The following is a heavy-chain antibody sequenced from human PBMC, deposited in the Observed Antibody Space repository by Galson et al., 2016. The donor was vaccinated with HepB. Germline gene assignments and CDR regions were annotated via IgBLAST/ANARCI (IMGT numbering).Heavy chain of an antibody. J-gene: IGHJ6*02. CDR3: ATSAMYYDFWSGYSRVYDMDV. D-gene: IGHD3-3*01. Sequence: SETLSLTCAVSGDSVSNNNWWTWVRQSPGKGLEWIGEIYNRGSTEYNPSLKNRVTMSIDKSKNEFSLKLRSVTVADTAVYYCATSAMYYDFWSGYSRVYDMDVWGQGTTVTVSS. V-gene: IGHV4-4*02. CDR2: IYNRGST. CDR1: GDSVSNNNW.